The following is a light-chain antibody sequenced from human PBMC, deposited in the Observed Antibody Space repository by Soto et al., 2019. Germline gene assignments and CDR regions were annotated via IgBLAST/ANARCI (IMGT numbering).Light chain of an antibody. CDR2: TAS. J-gene: IGKJ2*01. CDR1: QNIRTY. V-gene: IGKV1-39*01. Sequence: DIQMTQSPSSLSASVGDRVIITCWSSQNIRTYLHWYQQKPGKAPKLQISTASSLQRGVASRFSGSGSGTEFTLTINNLHPEDVATYFCQQTVSPPYTFGQGTKLEI. CDR3: QQTVSPPYT.